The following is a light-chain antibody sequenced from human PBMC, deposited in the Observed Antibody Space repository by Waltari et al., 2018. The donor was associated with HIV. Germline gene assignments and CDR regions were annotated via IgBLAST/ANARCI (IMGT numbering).Light chain of an antibody. Sequence: QSALTQPASVSGSPGQSITIACTGTTRAKYISWYQRRPGDVPRLIFFEATNRPPWLPSRFSAAKSANTASLTTSGLHTDDEADYFCASVTSNNILLFGGGTRLTVL. V-gene: IGLV2-14*01. CDR2: EAT. CDR1: TRAKY. CDR3: ASVTSNNILL. J-gene: IGLJ3*02.